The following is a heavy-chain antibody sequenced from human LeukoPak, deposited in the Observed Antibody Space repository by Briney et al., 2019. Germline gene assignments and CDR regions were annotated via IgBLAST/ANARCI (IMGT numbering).Heavy chain of an antibody. CDR3: ARGYYDSSGSPTGAFDI. V-gene: IGHV3-30-3*01. CDR2: ISFDGSNK. Sequence: GRSLRLSCAASGFTFSSYTIHWVRQPPGKGLEWVAVISFDGSNKYYADSVKGRFTISRDNSKNTLYLQMNSLRAEDTAVYYCARGYYDSSGSPTGAFDIWGQGTMVTVSS. CDR1: GFTFSSYT. D-gene: IGHD3-22*01. J-gene: IGHJ3*02.